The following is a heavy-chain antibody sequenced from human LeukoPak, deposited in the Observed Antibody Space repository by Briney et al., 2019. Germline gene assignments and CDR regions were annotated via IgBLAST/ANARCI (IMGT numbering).Heavy chain of an antibody. Sequence: GGSLRLSCAASGFTFSDYYMSWIRQAPGKGLEWDSYISSSGSTIYYADSVKGRFTISRDNAKNSLYLQMNSLRAEDTAVYYCARSDYGDLHNFDYWGQGTLVTVSS. V-gene: IGHV3-11*01. CDR2: ISSSGSTI. J-gene: IGHJ4*02. CDR1: GFTFSDYY. CDR3: ARSDYGDLHNFDY. D-gene: IGHD4-17*01.